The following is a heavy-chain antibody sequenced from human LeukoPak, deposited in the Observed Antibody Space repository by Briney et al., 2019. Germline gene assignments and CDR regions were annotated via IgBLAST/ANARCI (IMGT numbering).Heavy chain of an antibody. CDR3: ARPDYYDSSGYLY. J-gene: IGHJ4*02. CDR1: GGTFSSYA. D-gene: IGHD3-22*01. V-gene: IGHV1-69*04. CDR2: IIPIFGIA. Sequence: SVKVSCKASGGTFSSYAISWVRQAPGQGLEWMGRIIPIFGIANYAQKFQGRVTITADKSTSTAYMELSSLRSEDTAVYYCARPDYYDSSGYLYWGQGTLVTVSS.